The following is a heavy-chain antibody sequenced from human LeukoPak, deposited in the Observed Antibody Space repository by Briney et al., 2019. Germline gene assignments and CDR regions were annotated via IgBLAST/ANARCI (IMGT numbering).Heavy chain of an antibody. CDR3: ARGLGPHPQDGGNWFDP. Sequence: SETLSLTCTVSGGSISSGGYYRSWIRQHPGKGLEWIGYIYYSGSTYYNPSLKSRVTISVDTSKDQFSLKLSSVTAADTAVYYCARGLGPHPQDGGNWFDPWGQGTLVTVSS. V-gene: IGHV4-31*03. J-gene: IGHJ5*02. D-gene: IGHD3-10*01. CDR2: IYYSGST. CDR1: GGSISSGGYY.